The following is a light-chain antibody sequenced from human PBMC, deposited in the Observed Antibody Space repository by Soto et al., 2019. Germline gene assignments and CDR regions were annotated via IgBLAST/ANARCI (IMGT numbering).Light chain of an antibody. J-gene: IGLJ2*01. CDR3: GAWDSGLSGVL. CDR2: DTH. CDR1: TSNIGNNY. V-gene: IGLV1-51*01. Sequence: QSVLTQPPSVSAAPGQQVTISCSGETSNIGNNYVSWYQQLPGAAPKLLIYDTHNRPSEIPDRFSGSRSGTSATLAITGLQTGDESVYYCGAWDSGLSGVLFGGGTKLTVL.